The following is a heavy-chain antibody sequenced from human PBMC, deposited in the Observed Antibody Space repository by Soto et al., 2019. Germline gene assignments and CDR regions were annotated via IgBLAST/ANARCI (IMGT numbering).Heavy chain of an antibody. CDR2: ISYDGSNK. J-gene: IGHJ4*02. CDR1: GFTFSSYA. D-gene: IGHD2-8*01. V-gene: IGHV3-30-3*01. Sequence: PGGSLRLSCAASGFTFSSYAMHWVRQAPGKGLEWVAVISYDGSNKYYADSVKGRFTISRDNSKNTLYLQMNSLRDEDTAVYYCARDRDAYCSNGVCSGPYFDYCGRGTLVPV. CDR3: ARDRDAYCSNGVCSGPYFDY.